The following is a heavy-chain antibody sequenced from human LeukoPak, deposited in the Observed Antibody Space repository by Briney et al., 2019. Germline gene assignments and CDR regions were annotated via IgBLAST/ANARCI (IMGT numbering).Heavy chain of an antibody. V-gene: IGHV3-74*03. CDR3: ERDYGA. CDR2: INSDGSAT. J-gene: IGHJ5*02. Sequence: GGSLRLSCEASGFTFSRYWMHWVRQAPGKGLMWVSRINSDGSATTYADFVKGRFTISRDNAKNTVYMQMNSLRVDDTAIYYCERDYGAWGQGTLVTVSP. D-gene: IGHD4/OR15-4a*01. CDR1: GFTFSRYW.